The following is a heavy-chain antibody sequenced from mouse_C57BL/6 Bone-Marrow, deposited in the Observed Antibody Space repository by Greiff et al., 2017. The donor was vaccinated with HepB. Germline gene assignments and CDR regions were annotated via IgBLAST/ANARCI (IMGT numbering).Heavy chain of an antibody. V-gene: IGHV1-55*01. J-gene: IGHJ3*01. D-gene: IGHD2-2*01. CDR3: ASFSKELGYAVFAY. CDR2: IYPGSGST. CDR1: GYTFTSYW. Sequence: QVQLKQPGAELVKPGASVKMSCKASGYTFTSYWITWVKQRPGQGLEWIGDIYPGSGSTNYNEKFKSKATLTVDTSSSTAYMQLSSLTSEDSAVYYCASFSKELGYAVFAYWGQGTLVTVSA.